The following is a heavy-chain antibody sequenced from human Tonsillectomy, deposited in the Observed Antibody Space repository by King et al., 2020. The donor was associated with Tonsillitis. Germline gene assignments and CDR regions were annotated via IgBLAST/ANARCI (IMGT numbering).Heavy chain of an antibody. V-gene: IGHV3-30*18. D-gene: IGHD3-3*01. Sequence: QVQLVESGGGVVQPGRSLRLSCAASGFTFSSFGMHWVRQAPGKGLEWGAVISYDGRNKYYAYSVKGRFTISRDNSKNKLYLQRNSLRPEDTAGYYCAKGPSSYDFWSGYYPTNWFDPWGQGTLVTVSS. CDR1: GFTFSSFG. J-gene: IGHJ5*02. CDR3: AKGPSSYDFWSGYYPTNWFDP. CDR2: ISYDGRNK.